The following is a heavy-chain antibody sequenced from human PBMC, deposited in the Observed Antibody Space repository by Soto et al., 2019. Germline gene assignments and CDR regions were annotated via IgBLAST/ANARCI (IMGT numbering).Heavy chain of an antibody. V-gene: IGHV3-23*01. CDR3: AGTINIAAAGLIYYYYGMDV. Sequence: EVQLLESGGGLVQPGGSLRLSCAASGFTFSSYAMSWVRQAPGKGLEWVSAISGSGGSTYYADSVKGRFTISRDNSKNTLYLQMNSLRAEDTAVYYCAGTINIAAAGLIYYYYGMDVWGQGTTVTVSS. CDR1: GFTFSSYA. J-gene: IGHJ6*02. D-gene: IGHD6-13*01. CDR2: ISGSGGST.